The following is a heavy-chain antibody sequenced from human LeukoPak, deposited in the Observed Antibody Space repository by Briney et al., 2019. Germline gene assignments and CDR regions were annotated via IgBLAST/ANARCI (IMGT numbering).Heavy chain of an antibody. V-gene: IGHV3-30*03. CDR3: ARVWAWGSGNYFDN. CDR1: GFTFSSFG. J-gene: IGHJ4*02. Sequence: GGSLRLSCAASGFTFSSFGMHWVRQAPGKGLEWVAVISYDGSNKYSADSVKGRFTISRDNAKNSLYLQMNSLRVEDTALYYCARVWAWGSGNYFDNWGQGTLVTVSS. CDR2: ISYDGSNK. D-gene: IGHD7-27*01.